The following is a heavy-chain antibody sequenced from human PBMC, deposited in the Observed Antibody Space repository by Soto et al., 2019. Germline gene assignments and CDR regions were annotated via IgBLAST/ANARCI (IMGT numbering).Heavy chain of an antibody. CDR2: MNPNSGNT. Sequence: QVQLVQSGAEVKKPGASVKVSCKASGYTFTSYDINWVRRATGQGLEWMGWMNPNSGNTGYAQKFQGRVTMTRNTSISTAYMELSSLRSEDTAVYYCARGLTLRYFAWLLPHGPFGDWGQGTLVTVSS. CDR3: ARGLTLRYFAWLLPHGPFGD. CDR1: GYTFTSYD. D-gene: IGHD3-9*01. V-gene: IGHV1-8*01. J-gene: IGHJ4*02.